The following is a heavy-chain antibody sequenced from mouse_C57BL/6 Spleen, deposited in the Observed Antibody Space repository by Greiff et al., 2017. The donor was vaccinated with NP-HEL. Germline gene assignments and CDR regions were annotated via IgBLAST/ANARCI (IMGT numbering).Heavy chain of an antibody. D-gene: IGHD1-1*01. J-gene: IGHJ1*03. V-gene: IGHV1-85*01. CDR1: GYNFTSYD. Sequence: QVQLQQSGPELVKPGASVKLSCKASGYNFTSYDINWVKQRPGQGLEWIGWIYPRDGSTKYNEKFKGKATLTVDTSSSTAYMELHSLTSEDSAVYFCARGYYGSSSQGYFDVWGTGTTVTVSS. CDR2: IYPRDGST. CDR3: ARGYYGSSSQGYFDV.